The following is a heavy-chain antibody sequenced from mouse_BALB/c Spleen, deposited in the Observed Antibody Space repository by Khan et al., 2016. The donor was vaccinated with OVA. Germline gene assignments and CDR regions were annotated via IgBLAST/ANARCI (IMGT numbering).Heavy chain of an antibody. J-gene: IGHJ3*01. CDR3: AMGRTY. CDR2: ISYSGPT. V-gene: IGHV3-2*02. CDR1: GYSITSDYA. D-gene: IGHD4-1*01. Sequence: EVQLQESGPGLVKPSQSLSLTCTVTGYSITSDYAWNWIRQFPGNKLEWMGYISYSGPTSYNPSLKSRISVTRDTSKNQFFLQLNYVTTEDTATYYCAMGRTYWGQGTLVTVAA.